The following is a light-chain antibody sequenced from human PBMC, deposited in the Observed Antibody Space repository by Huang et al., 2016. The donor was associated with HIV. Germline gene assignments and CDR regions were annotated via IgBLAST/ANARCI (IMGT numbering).Light chain of an antibody. Sequence: DIKMIQSPSSLSASVGDKITITCRASQSISSYLSWYQQKPGKAPKLLIYAASSLQSGVPSRFSGSGSGTDFTLTISSQQPEDFATYYCQETYSDSVFGGGTKVDIK. J-gene: IGKJ4*01. CDR2: AAS. V-gene: IGKV1-39*01. CDR1: QSISSY. CDR3: QETYSDSV.